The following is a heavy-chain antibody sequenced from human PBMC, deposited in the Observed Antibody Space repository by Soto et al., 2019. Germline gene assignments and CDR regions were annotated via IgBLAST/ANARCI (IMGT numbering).Heavy chain of an antibody. Sequence: QVQLVESGGGLVQPGRSLRLSCTASGFSFSSYGMHWVRQAPGKGLEWVALISYDGSKRFYADSVKGRFTISRDNSKNTLYMQMNSLRAEDTAVYYCAKDLFSGGSYPNWFDTWGQGTLVTVSS. J-gene: IGHJ5*02. CDR2: ISYDGSKR. CDR1: GFSFSSYG. D-gene: IGHD1-26*01. CDR3: AKDLFSGGSYPNWFDT. V-gene: IGHV3-30*18.